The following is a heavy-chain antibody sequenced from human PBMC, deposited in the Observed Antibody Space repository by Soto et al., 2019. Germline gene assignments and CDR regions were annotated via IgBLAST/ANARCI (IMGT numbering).Heavy chain of an antibody. J-gene: IGHJ6*02. D-gene: IGHD5-18*01. CDR3: ARRIQLWLWYYYYYGMDV. V-gene: IGHV1-8*01. CDR2: MNPNSGNT. CDR1: GCTFTSYD. Sequence: GASVKVCCKASGCTFTSYDINWVRQATGQGLEWMGWMNPNSGNTGYAQKFQGRVTMTRNTSISTAYMELSSLRSEDTAVYYCARRIQLWLWYYYYYGMDVWG.